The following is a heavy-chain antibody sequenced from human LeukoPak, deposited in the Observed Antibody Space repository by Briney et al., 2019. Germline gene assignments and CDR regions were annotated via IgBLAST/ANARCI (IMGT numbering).Heavy chain of an antibody. CDR1: GFTFSSYA. J-gene: IGHJ4*02. CDR3: ARERGGSYYFDY. D-gene: IGHD1-26*01. CDR2: ISYDGSNK. V-gene: IGHV3-30-3*01. Sequence: RGSLTLSRAASGFTFSSYAMHWVRQAPGKGLEWVAVISYDGSNKYYADSVKGRFTISRDNSKNTLYLQMNSLRAEDTAVYYCARERGGSYYFDYWGQGTLVTVSS.